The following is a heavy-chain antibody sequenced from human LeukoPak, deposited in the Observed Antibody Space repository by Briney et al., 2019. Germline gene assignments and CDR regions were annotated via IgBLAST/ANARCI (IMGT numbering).Heavy chain of an antibody. CDR2: IRYDGSNE. J-gene: IGHJ4*02. V-gene: IGHV3-30*02. CDR3: ARGLGYFDY. CDR1: GFTFSSYG. Sequence: PGGSLRLSCAASGFTFSSYGMHWVRQAPGKGLEWVSFIRYDGSNEYYADSVRGRFTISRDNSKNTLYLQMNSLRAEDTAVYYCARGLGYFDYWGLGTLVTVSS.